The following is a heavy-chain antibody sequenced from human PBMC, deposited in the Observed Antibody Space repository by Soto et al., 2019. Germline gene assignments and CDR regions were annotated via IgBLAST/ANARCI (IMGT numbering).Heavy chain of an antibody. D-gene: IGHD3-22*01. CDR1: GFTFSSYG. CDR2: IWYDGSNK. V-gene: IGHV3-33*01. CDR3: ARDSLTYYYDSSGPDY. Sequence: QPGGSLRLSCAASGFTFSSYGMHWVRQAPGKGLEWVAVIWYDGSNKYYADSVKGRFTISRDNSKNTLYLQMNSLRAEDTAVYYCARDSLTYYYDSSGPDYWGQGTLVTVSS. J-gene: IGHJ4*02.